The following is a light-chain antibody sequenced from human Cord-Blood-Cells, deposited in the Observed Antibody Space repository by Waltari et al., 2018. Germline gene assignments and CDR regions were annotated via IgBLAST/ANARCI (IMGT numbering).Light chain of an antibody. J-gene: IGKJ2*01. CDR3: QQSYSTPYT. CDR1: QSISSY. V-gene: IGKV1-39*01. CDR2: AAS. Sequence: DIQMTQSPPSLSASVGDRVTITCRASQSISSYLNWYQQKPGKAPKLRIYAASSLQSGVPSRFSGSGSGTDFTLTISSLQPEDFATYYCQQSYSTPYTFGQGTKLEIK.